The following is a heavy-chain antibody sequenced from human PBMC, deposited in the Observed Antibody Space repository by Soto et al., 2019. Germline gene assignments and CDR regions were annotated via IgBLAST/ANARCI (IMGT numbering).Heavy chain of an antibody. J-gene: IGHJ4*02. D-gene: IGHD3-10*01. CDR2: INAGNGNT. CDR1: GYTFTSYA. CDR3: AIVGSRWGYGSGSYYKIFDY. V-gene: IGHV1-3*01. Sequence: ASVKVSCKASGYTFTSYAMHWVRQAPGQRLEWMGWINAGNGNTKYSQKFQGRVTIARDTSASTAYMELSSLRSEDTAVYYCAIVGSRWGYGSGSYYKIFDYWGQGTLVTVSS.